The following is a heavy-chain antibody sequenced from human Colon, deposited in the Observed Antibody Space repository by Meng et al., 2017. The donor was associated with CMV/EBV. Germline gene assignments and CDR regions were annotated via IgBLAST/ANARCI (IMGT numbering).Heavy chain of an antibody. V-gene: IGHV5-51*01. CDR3: ARAAYYDILTDYYSDDFYGMDV. D-gene: IGHD3-9*01. CDR2: IYPGDSDT. J-gene: IGHJ6*02. CDR1: GYSFATYW. Sequence: GESLKISCKGSGYSFATYWIAWVRQMPGEGLEWMGTIYPGDSDTRYSPSFQGQVTISADNSITTAYLQWSRLKASDTAMYYCARAAYYDILTDYYSDDFYGMDVWGQGTTVTVSS.